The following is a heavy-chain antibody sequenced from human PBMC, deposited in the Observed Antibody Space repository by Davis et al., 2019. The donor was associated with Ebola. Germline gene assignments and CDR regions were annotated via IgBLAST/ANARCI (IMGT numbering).Heavy chain of an antibody. CDR3: ARAVYHMDV. D-gene: IGHD5/OR15-5a*01. Sequence: ESPKISRAASRFTVSSNYMSWVRQAPVKGLVWVSRIKSDGTITTYADSVKGRFTISRDNAKNTLYLQMNSLRAEDTAVYYCARAVYHMDVWGQGTTVTVSS. J-gene: IGHJ6*02. V-gene: IGHV3-74*01. CDR2: IKSDGTIT. CDR1: RFTVSSNY.